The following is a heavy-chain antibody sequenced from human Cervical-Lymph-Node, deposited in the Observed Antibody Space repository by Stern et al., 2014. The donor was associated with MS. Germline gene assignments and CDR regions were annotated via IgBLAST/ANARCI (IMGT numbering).Heavy chain of an antibody. D-gene: IGHD2-2*02. CDR2: ISYDGSNK. CDR1: GSTFSSYG. V-gene: IGHV3-30*03. Sequence: QLVQSGGGVVQPGRSLRLSCAASGSTFSSYGMHWVRQAPGKGLEWVAVISYDGSNKYYADSVKGRFTISRDNSKNTLYLQMNSLRAEDTAVYYCATARLGYCSSNSCYTVDYWGQGTLVTVSS. CDR3: ATARLGYCSSNSCYTVDY. J-gene: IGHJ4*02.